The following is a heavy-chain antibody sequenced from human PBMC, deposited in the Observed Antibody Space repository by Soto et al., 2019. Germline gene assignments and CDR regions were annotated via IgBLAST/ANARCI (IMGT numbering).Heavy chain of an antibody. CDR2: ISTYNGDT. CDR3: ARGGGGSWYRLDY. CDR1: GYTFATYG. J-gene: IGHJ4*02. D-gene: IGHD6-13*01. V-gene: IGHV1-18*01. Sequence: QVQLLQSGTEVKKPGASVKVSCKASGYTFATYGISWVRQAPGQGLEWMGWISTYNGDTDYVLKFQGRVTMTTDTSTSTAYMELRSLRSDDTAVYYCARGGGGSWYRLDYWGQGTLVTVSS.